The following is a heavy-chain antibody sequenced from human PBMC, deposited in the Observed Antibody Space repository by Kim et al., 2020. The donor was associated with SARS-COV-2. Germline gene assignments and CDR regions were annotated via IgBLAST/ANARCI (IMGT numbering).Heavy chain of an antibody. V-gene: IGHV3-11*01. Sequence: GGSLRLSCAASGFTFSDYYMSWIRQALGKGLEWVSYISSSGSTIYYADSVKGRFTISRDNAKNSLYLQMNSLRAEDTAVYYCARVGYSYGYHYYYGMDVWGQGTTVTVSS. J-gene: IGHJ6*02. CDR3: ARVGYSYGYHYYYGMDV. CDR2: ISSSGSTI. D-gene: IGHD5-18*01. CDR1: GFTFSDYY.